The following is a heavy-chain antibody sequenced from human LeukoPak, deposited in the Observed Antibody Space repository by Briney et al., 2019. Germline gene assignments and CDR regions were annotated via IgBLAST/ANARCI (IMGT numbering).Heavy chain of an antibody. D-gene: IGHD2-2*01. J-gene: IGHJ6*02. CDR1: GGSISNINYY. V-gene: IGHV4-39*01. CDR3: ARHRDCSSSSCYGGYYYAMDV. Sequence: SETLSLTCTVSGGSISNINYYWGWIRQPPGKGLEWIGCIDYSGRTYYNPSLKSRVSISVDTSKNQFSLKLSSVTAADTAVYFCARHRDCSSSSCYGGYYYAMDVWGQGTTVTVSS. CDR2: IDYSGRT.